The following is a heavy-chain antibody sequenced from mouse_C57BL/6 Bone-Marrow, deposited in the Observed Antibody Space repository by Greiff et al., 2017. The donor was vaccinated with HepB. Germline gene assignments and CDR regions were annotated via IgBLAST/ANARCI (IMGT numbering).Heavy chain of an antibody. D-gene: IGHD4-1*01. CDR3: ARRGNWDSFAY. Sequence: QVQLKQPGAELVKPGASVKLSCKASGYTFTSYWMHWVKQRPGQGLEWIGMIHPNSGSTNYNEKFKSKATLTVDKSSSTAYMQLSSLTSEDSAVYYCARRGNWDSFAYWGQGTLVTVSA. CDR2: IHPNSGST. J-gene: IGHJ3*01. V-gene: IGHV1-64*01. CDR1: GYTFTSYW.